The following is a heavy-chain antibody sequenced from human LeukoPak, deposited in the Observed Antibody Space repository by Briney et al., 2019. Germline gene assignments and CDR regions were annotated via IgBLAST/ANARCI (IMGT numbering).Heavy chain of an antibody. CDR1: GFTFSNYA. CDR3: ARDSSSSWYYYYYGMDV. J-gene: IGHJ6*02. V-gene: IGHV3-23*01. CDR2: ITASGGNT. Sequence: PGGSLRLSCAASGFTFSNYAMSWVRQAPGRGLEWVSTITASGGNTYFADSVRGRFTISRDNSRNTLYLQMNSLRAEDTAVYYCARDSSSSWYYYYYGMDVWGQGTTVTVSS. D-gene: IGHD6-13*01.